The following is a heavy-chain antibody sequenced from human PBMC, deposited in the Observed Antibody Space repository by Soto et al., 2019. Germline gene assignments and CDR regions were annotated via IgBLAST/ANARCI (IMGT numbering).Heavy chain of an antibody. Sequence: SETLSLTCAVYGGSFSGYYLSWIRQPPGKGLEWIGEINHSGSTNYNPSLKSRVTISVDTSKNQFSLKLSSVTAADTAVYYCARGPSGGFDYWGQGTLVTVSS. CDR3: ARGPSGGFDY. J-gene: IGHJ4*02. CDR1: GGSFSGYY. D-gene: IGHD2-15*01. CDR2: INHSGST. V-gene: IGHV4-34*01.